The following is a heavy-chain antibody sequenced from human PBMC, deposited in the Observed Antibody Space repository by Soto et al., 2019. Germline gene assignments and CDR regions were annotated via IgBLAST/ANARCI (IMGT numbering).Heavy chain of an antibody. V-gene: IGHV4-31*03. Sequence: QVQLQESGPGLVKPSQTLSLTCTVSGGSISSGGYYWSWIRQHPGKGLEWIGYIYYSGSTYYNPSLKRRVTISVDTSKNQFSLKLSSVTAADTAVYYCARPYGDYVNEGDWGAFDIWGQGTMVTVSS. J-gene: IGHJ3*02. CDR3: ARPYGDYVNEGDWGAFDI. CDR1: GGSISSGGYY. CDR2: IYYSGST. D-gene: IGHD4-17*01.